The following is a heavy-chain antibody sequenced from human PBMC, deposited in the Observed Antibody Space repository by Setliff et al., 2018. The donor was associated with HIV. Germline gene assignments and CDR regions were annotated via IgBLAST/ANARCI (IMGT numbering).Heavy chain of an antibody. V-gene: IGHV4-4*02. Sequence: SETLSLTCAVSGGSVSSSNWWSWVRQPPGKGLEWIGEINHSGSTNYNPSLKSRVTISVDTPNNPFSLKLSSVTAADTALFYCARGGRKDLADNWGQGTLVTVSS. CDR1: GGSVSSSNW. D-gene: IGHD3-16*01. CDR3: ARGGRKDLADN. J-gene: IGHJ4*02. CDR2: INHSGST.